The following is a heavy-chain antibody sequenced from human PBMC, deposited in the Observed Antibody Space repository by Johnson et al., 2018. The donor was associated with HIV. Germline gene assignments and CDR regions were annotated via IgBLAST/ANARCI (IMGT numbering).Heavy chain of an antibody. D-gene: IGHD4-17*01. CDR3: ARDRSPYYGDYQSAFDI. V-gene: IGHV3-66*01. Sequence: VQLVESGGGLVQPGGSLRLSCAASGFTVISNYMSWVRQAPGKGLEWVSVIYSGGSTYYTDSVKGRFTISRDNSKNTLYLQMNSLRAEDTAVYYCARDRSPYYGDYQSAFDIWGQGTMVTVSS. CDR2: IYSGGST. J-gene: IGHJ3*02. CDR1: GFTVISNY.